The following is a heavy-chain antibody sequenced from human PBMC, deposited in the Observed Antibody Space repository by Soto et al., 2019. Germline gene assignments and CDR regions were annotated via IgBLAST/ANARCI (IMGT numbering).Heavy chain of an antibody. CDR1: GFTFSTYW. CDR2: IKGDGSEQ. D-gene: IGHD3-22*01. J-gene: IGHJ3*02. CDR3: ARGRLNAFDI. Sequence: EVQLVESGGGLVQPGGSLRLSCAASGFTFSTYWMSWVRQAPGKGLEWVANIKGDGSEQYYVDSVKGRFTISRDNAKNSLHLQMKSLTAEDTAVYYCARGRLNAFDIWGQGTMVTVSS. V-gene: IGHV3-7*04.